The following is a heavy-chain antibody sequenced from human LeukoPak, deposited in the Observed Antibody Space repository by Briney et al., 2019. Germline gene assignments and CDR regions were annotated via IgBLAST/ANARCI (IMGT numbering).Heavy chain of an antibody. V-gene: IGHV1-18*01. CDR2: ISAYNGNT. CDR1: GYTFTSYG. CDR3: ARVSRGRGESLPSD. D-gene: IGHD3-16*01. Sequence: ASVKVSCKASGYTFTSYGISWVRQAPGQGLAWMGWISAYNGNTNYAQKLQGRVTMTIDTSTSTAYIELRSLRSDDTAVYYCARVSRGRGESLPSDWGQRTLVTVSS. J-gene: IGHJ1*01.